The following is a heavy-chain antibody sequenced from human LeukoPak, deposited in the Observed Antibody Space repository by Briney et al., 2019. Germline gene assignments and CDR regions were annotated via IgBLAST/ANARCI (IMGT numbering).Heavy chain of an antibody. CDR1: GGSISSYY. V-gene: IGHV4-59*01. Sequence: SETLSLTCTVSGGSISSYYWSWIRRPPGKGLEWIGYIYYSGSTNYNPSLKSRVTISVDTSKNQFSLKLSSVTAADTAVYYCARERGYSGYDRAGYFDYWGQGTLVTVSS. CDR2: IYYSGST. J-gene: IGHJ4*02. D-gene: IGHD5-12*01. CDR3: ARERGYSGYDRAGYFDY.